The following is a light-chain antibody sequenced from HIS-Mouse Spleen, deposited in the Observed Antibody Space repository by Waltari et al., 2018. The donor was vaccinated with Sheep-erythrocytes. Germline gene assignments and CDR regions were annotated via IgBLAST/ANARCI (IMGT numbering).Light chain of an antibody. CDR1: SSAVGGLNY. CDR3: CSYAGSSTPWV. Sequence: QSALTQPRSVSGSPGQSVTISCTGTSSAVGGLNYVSWYQQHPGKAPKLMIYDVSKRPSGVPDRFSGSKSGNTASLTISGLQAEDEADYYCCSYAGSSTPWVFGGGTKLTVL. J-gene: IGLJ3*02. CDR2: DVS. V-gene: IGLV2-11*01.